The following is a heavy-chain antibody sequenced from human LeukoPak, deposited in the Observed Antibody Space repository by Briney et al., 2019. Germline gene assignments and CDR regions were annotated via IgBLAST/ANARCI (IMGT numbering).Heavy chain of an antibody. CDR1: GFTFSSYA. CDR3: AKGSYYDSSGSFYFDY. CDR2: ISGSGDNT. D-gene: IGHD3-22*01. Sequence: GGSLRLSCAAPGFTFSSYAMSWVRKAPGKGLEWVSGISGSGDNTYYADSVKGRFTISRDNSKNTLYVQMNSLGTEDTAAYYCAKGSYYDSSGSFYFDYWGQGTLVTVSS. J-gene: IGHJ4*02. V-gene: IGHV3-23*01.